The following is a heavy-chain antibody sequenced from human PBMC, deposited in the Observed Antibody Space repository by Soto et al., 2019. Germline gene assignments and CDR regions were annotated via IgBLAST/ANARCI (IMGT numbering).Heavy chain of an antibody. CDR2: ISLYSDGT. CDR1: GYTFSNYG. D-gene: IGHD2-2*01. J-gene: IGHJ5*02. V-gene: IGHV1-18*01. Sequence: QVQLVQSGGEVKRPGASVKVSCKTSGYTFSNYGITWVRQAPGQPLEWLGWISLYSDGTNYAQKFQGRDSMTTDTSTTTAYMEVRSLRSDGTAVYYCARVVPGAEAWFGTWGQGTLVTVSS. CDR3: ARVVPGAEAWFGT.